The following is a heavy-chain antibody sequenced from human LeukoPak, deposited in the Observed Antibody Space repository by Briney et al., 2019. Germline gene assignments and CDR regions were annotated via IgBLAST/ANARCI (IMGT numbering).Heavy chain of an antibody. V-gene: IGHV4-34*01. CDR3: ARLRWYCSGGSCYLCFDY. J-gene: IGHJ4*02. CDR1: GGSFSGYY. D-gene: IGHD2-15*01. CDR2: INHSGST. Sequence: SETLSLTCAVYGGSFSGYYWSWVRQPPGKGLEWIGEINHSGSTNYNLKSRVTISVDTSKNQFSLKLSSVTAADTAVYYCARLRWYCSGGSCYLCFDYWGQGTLVTVSS.